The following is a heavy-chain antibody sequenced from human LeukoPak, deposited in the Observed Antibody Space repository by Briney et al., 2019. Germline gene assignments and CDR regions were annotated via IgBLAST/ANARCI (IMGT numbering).Heavy chain of an antibody. CDR3: ARHPITRYYDSSGYSAAGPDY. D-gene: IGHD3-22*01. CDR1: GYRFTTYW. Sequence: GESLQISCKGSGYRFTTYWIGWVRQMPGKGLEWMGIINPGDSDTRYSPPFQGQVTISADKSISTAYLLWSSLKASDTAMYYCARHPITRYYDSSGYSAAGPDYWGQGTLVTVSS. J-gene: IGHJ4*02. V-gene: IGHV5-51*01. CDR2: INPGDSDT.